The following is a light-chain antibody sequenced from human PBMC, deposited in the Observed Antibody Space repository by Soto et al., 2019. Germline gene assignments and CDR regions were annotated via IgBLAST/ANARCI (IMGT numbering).Light chain of an antibody. CDR2: DAS. J-gene: IGKJ4*01. CDR3: QHYKTWPLT. V-gene: IGKV3-15*01. CDR1: QGVGST. Sequence: ELVLTQSPATLSVSPGERATLSCRASQGVGSTLAWYQQEPGQAPRLLIYDASTRATGIPARFSGDGSGTQFTLAIRSLQSDDFAVYYCQHYKTWPLTFGGGTRVGI.